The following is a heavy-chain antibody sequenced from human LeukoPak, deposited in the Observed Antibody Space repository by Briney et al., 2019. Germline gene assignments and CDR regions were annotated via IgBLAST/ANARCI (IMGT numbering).Heavy chain of an antibody. CDR3: ARLEAPPFDY. CDR1: GYTFTGYY. Sequence: ASVKVSCKASGYTFTGYYIHWVRQAPGQGLEWMGWINPDSGGANYAQKFQGRVTMTRDTSISTAYMELSSLRSDDTAVYYCARLEAPPFDYWGQGTLVTVPS. D-gene: IGHD1-1*01. CDR2: INPDSGGA. V-gene: IGHV1-2*02. J-gene: IGHJ4*02.